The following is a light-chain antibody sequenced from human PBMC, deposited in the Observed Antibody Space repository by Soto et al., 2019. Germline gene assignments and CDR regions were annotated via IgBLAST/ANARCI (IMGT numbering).Light chain of an antibody. J-gene: IGKJ5*01. CDR3: QQYDNLPIT. CDR1: QDISNY. V-gene: IGKV1-33*01. CDR2: DAS. Sequence: DIQMTQSPSSLSASVGDRVTITCQASQDISNYLNWYQQKPGKAPKFLIYDASNLETGVPSRFSGSGSGTDFTFTISSLQPEDSATYYCQQYDNLPITFGQGTRLEIK.